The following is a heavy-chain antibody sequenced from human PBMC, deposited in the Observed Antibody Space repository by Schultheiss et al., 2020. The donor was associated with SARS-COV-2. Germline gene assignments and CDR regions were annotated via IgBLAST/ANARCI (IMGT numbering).Heavy chain of an antibody. Sequence: GGSLRLSCAASGFTFSGSAMHWVRQAPGKGLEWVAVIWYDGSNKYYADSVKGRFTISRDISDNTVYLQLNSLRAEDTAVYYCARIGIEWFGDREDYWGQGTLVTVSS. V-gene: IGHV3-33*08. J-gene: IGHJ4*02. CDR1: GFTFSGSA. CDR2: IWYDGSNK. D-gene: IGHD3-10*01. CDR3: ARIGIEWFGDREDY.